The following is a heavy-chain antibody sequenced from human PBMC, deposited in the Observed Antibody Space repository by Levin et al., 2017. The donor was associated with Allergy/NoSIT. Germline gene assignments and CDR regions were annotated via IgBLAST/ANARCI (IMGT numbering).Heavy chain of an antibody. CDR1: GGSISSGGYY. CDR2: IYYSGST. J-gene: IGHJ6*03. V-gene: IGHV4-31*03. Sequence: SETLSLTCTVSGGSISSGGYYWSWIRQHPGKGLEWIGYIYYSGSTYYNPSLKSRVTISVDTPKNQFSLKLSSVTAADPAVYYCARGEQQQLVPPYYYYMDVWGKGTTVTVSS. D-gene: IGHD6-13*01. CDR3: ARGEQQQLVPPYYYYMDV.